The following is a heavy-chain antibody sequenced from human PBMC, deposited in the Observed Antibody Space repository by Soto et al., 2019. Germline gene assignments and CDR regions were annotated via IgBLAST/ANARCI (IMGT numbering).Heavy chain of an antibody. CDR2: IYHGGRT. V-gene: IGHV4-59*02. J-gene: IGHJ4*02. D-gene: IGHD2-8*01. CDR3: ARDPGYCTNGVCPIFYF. CDR1: GDSVTNYF. Sequence: PSETLSLTCTVSGDSVTNYFWSWMRQPPGKGLEWIGHIYHGGRTNYSPSLRSRVTMSLDSSKNQFSLNLSSVTAADTAVYFCARDPGYCTNGVCPIFYFGGQGLLVT.